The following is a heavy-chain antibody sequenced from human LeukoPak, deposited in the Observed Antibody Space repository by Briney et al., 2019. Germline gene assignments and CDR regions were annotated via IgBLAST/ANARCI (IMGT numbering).Heavy chain of an antibody. CDR3: ARIHRSGYYYFDY. CDR2: IYYSGST. D-gene: IGHD3-22*01. CDR1: GGSISNYY. V-gene: IGHV4-59*01. J-gene: IGHJ4*02. Sequence: PSETLSLTCAVSGGSISNYYWTWIRQPPGKGLEWIGYIYYSGSTNYNASLERRLTISVDTSNNHFSLKLTSVTAADTAVYYCARIHRSGYYYFDYWGQGTLVTVSS.